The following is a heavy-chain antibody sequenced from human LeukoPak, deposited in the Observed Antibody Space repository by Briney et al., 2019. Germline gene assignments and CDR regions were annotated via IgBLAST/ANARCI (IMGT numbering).Heavy chain of an antibody. J-gene: IGHJ6*03. CDR2: LNPNSGNT. V-gene: IGHV1-8*01. CDR1: GYTFTSYD. Sequence: ASVKVSCKASGYTFTSYDIKWVRQATGQGLEWMGWLNPNSGNTGYAQKFQGRVTVTRDTYISTAYMELTGLRSEDTGVYYCARGPNYYYHMDVWGKGTTVTVSS. CDR3: ARGPNYYYHMDV.